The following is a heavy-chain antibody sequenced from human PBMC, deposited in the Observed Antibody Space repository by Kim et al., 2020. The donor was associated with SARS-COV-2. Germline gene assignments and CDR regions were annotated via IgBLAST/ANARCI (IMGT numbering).Heavy chain of an antibody. D-gene: IGHD6-19*01. CDR3: ATTGWYYASEDY. J-gene: IGHJ4*02. Sequence: YYAYSVKGRFTISRDNSKNTLYLQMNSLRAEDTAVYYCATTGWYYASEDYWGQGTLVTVSS. V-gene: IGHV3-23*01.